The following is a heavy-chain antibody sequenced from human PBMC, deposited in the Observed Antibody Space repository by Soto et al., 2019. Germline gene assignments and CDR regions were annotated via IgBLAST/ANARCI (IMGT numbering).Heavy chain of an antibody. CDR3: ARGAGSGAYLIDY. V-gene: IGHV3-33*01. D-gene: IGHD1-26*01. J-gene: IGHJ4*02. CDR2: IWFDGSNT. Sequence: VQLVESGGGVVQPGRSLRLSCAASGFTFSSYAMHWVRQAPGKGLEWVAIIWFDGSNTNYADSVKGRFTVSRDNSKNTLYLQIDSLRAEDTAVYYCARGAGSGAYLIDYWGQGTLVTVSS. CDR1: GFTFSSYA.